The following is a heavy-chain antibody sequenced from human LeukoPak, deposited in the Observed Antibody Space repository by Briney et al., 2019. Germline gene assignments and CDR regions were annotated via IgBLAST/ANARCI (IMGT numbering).Heavy chain of an antibody. CDR3: GLEKWIH. D-gene: IGHD5-12*01. J-gene: IGHJ4*02. V-gene: IGHV3-30*03. CDR1: GFTFSSYG. CDR2: ISYDGSNK. Sequence: GGSLRLSCAASGFTFSSYGMHWVRQAPGKGLEWVAVISYDGSNKYYADSVKGRFTISRDNSKNTLYLQMNSLRAEDTAVYYCGLEKWIHWGQGTLVTVSS.